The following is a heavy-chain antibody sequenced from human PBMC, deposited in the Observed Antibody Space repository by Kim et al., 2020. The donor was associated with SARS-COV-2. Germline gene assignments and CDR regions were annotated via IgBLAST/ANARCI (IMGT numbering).Heavy chain of an antibody. J-gene: IGHJ5*02. V-gene: IGHV3-33*06. Sequence: GGSLRLSCAASGFTFSSYGMHWVRQAPGKGLEWVAVIWYDGSNKYYADSVKGRFTISRDNSKNTLYLQMNSLRADDTAVYYCAKDLDSGYDLEPNWFDPWGQGTLVTVSP. CDR1: GFTFSSYG. CDR2: IWYDGSNK. D-gene: IGHD5-12*01. CDR3: AKDLDSGYDLEPNWFDP.